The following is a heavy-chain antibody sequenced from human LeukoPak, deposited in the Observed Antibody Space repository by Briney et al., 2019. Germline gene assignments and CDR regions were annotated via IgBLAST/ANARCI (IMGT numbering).Heavy chain of an antibody. J-gene: IGHJ4*02. CDR2: IYTSGST. CDR3: ARDSHYYGSGSYYPFDY. Sequence: PSETLSLTCIVSSGSISSNNHYWSWIRQPAGKGLEWIGRIYTSGSTNYNPSLKSRVTMSVDTSKNQFSLKLSSVTAADTAVYYCARDSHYYGSGSYYPFDYWGQGTLVTVSS. CDR1: SGSISSNNHY. V-gene: IGHV4-61*02. D-gene: IGHD3-10*01.